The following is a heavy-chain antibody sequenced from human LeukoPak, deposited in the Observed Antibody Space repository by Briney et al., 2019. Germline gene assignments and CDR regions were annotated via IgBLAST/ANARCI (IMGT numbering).Heavy chain of an antibody. CDR1: SGSINSGSINSGNYY. Sequence: SETLSLTCTVSSGSINSGSINSGNYYWSWIRQPPGKGLEWIGYIYYSGSTNYNPSLKSRVTISVDTSKNQFSLKLSSVTAADTAVYYCARHMSSSTSFLQLDYYYMDVWGKGTTVTVSS. CDR3: ARHMSSSTSFLQLDYYYMDV. CDR2: IYYSGST. D-gene: IGHD2-2*01. V-gene: IGHV4-61*01. J-gene: IGHJ6*03.